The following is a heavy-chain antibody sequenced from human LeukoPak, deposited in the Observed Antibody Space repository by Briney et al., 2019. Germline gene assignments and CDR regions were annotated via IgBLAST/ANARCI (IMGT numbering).Heavy chain of an antibody. CDR3: AKDRGSSGWYWFDY. CDR2: ISDSGGTT. J-gene: IGHJ4*02. V-gene: IGHV3-23*01. D-gene: IGHD6-19*01. Sequence: GGSLRLSCAASGFTFSNSAMTWVRQAPGKGLEWVSVISDSGGTTYYADSVKGRFTISRDNSKNTLYLQMNSLRVEDTAVYYCAKDRGSSGWYWFDYWGQGTLVTVSS. CDR1: GFTFSNSA.